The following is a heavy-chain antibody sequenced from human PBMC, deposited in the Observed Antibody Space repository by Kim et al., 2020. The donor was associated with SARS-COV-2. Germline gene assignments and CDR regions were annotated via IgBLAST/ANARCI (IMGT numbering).Heavy chain of an antibody. D-gene: IGHD3-16*01. CDR3: ASEGWGGASKSDY. Sequence: SETLSLTCAVYGGSFSHYYWRWIRQPPGKGLEWIGEINHSGSTNYNPSLESRVTISADTSKNKSSLKLNSVTAADTAVYYCASEGWGGASKSDYWGQGTL. J-gene: IGHJ4*02. CDR1: GGSFSHYY. CDR2: INHSGST. V-gene: IGHV4-34*01.